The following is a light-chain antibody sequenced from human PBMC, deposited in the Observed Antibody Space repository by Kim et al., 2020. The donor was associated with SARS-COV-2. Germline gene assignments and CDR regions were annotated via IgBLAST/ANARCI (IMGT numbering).Light chain of an antibody. CDR1: SSDIGGYNN. V-gene: IGLV2-14*03. Sequence: GQSITVSCTGTSSDIGGYNNVSWYQHHPGTVPHLMIYDVLERPSGVSNRFSGSKSGNTGSLTISGLQAEDEADYYCTSYTSSGTYVFGSGTKVTVL. CDR2: DVL. CDR3: TSYTSSGTYV. J-gene: IGLJ1*01.